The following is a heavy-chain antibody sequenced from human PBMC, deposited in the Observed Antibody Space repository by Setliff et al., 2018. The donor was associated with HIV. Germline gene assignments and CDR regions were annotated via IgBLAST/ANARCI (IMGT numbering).Heavy chain of an antibody. CDR3: ARDKRASFDGLDV. CDR1: GGSFSDYF. Sequence: SETLSLTCAVYGGSFSDYFWGWIRQPPGKGLEWIGSFHPSGSTSYNPSLKSRVTISVDTSKNQFSLRLSSVTAADTAVYYCARDKRASFDGLDVWGQGTTVTVSS. CDR2: FHPSGST. V-gene: IGHV4-34*01. J-gene: IGHJ6*02.